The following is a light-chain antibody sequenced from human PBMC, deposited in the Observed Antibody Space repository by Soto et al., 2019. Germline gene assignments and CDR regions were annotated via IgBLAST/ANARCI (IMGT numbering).Light chain of an antibody. J-gene: IGKJ1*01. CDR3: QQYNDWPRT. CDR2: DAF. Sequence: EILMTQSPVTLSVSPGERATLSCRASQSVSSNLAWYQQKPGQAPSLLIYDAFTRATGIPARFSGTGSGTEFTLTISSLQSEDFALYYGQQYNDWPRTFGQGTKVEI. V-gene: IGKV3-15*01. CDR1: QSVSSN.